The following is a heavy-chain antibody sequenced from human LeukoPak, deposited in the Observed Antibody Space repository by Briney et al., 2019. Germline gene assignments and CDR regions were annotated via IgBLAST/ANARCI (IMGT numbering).Heavy chain of an antibody. J-gene: IGHJ4*02. CDR2: ISSSSSTI. D-gene: IGHD3-3*01. CDR3: ARDGWSTIFGVVITFDY. Sequence: GGSLRLSCAASGFTFSSYSMNWVRQAPGKGREWVSYISSSSSTIYYADSGEGRFTISRDNAKNSLYLQMNSLRAEDTAVYYCARDGWSTIFGVVITFDYWGQGTLVTVSS. V-gene: IGHV3-48*01. CDR1: GFTFSSYS.